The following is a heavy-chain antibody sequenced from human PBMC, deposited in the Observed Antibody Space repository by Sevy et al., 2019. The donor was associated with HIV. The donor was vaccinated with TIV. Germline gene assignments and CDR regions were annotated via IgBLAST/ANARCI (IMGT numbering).Heavy chain of an antibody. V-gene: IGHV1-18*01. J-gene: IGHJ4*02. CDR1: GYTFKTYG. Sequence: ASVKVSCKTFGYTFKTYGISWVRQAPGQGLEWMGWISAYSGDTNFAQKFQGRVTMTTDTSTSKAYMELSSLSSDDTAVYFCARDKPQGVVIIPGSMWGGVDYWGQGTVVTVS. D-gene: IGHD2-2*01. CDR3: ARDKPQGVVIIPGSMWGGVDY. CDR2: ISAYSGDT.